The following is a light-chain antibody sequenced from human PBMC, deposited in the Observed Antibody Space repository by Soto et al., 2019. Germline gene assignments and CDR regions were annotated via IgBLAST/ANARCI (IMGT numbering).Light chain of an antibody. CDR1: SSDVGGYNY. CDR3: SSYTSSTTYV. V-gene: IGLV2-14*01. CDR2: EVS. J-gene: IGLJ1*01. Sequence: QSALTQPASVSGSPGQSITISFTGTSSDVGGYNYVSWYQQHPGKAPKLMIYEVSSRPSGVSYRFSGSKSGNTASLTISGLQAEDEADYYCSSYTSSTTYVFGTGTKVTVL.